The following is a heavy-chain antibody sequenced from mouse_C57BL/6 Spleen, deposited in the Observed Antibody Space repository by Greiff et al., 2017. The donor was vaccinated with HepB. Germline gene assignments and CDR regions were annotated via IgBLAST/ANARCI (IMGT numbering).Heavy chain of an antibody. CDR2: INPNYGTT. CDR3: ARSDYYGDGGYFDV. V-gene: IGHV1-39*01. D-gene: IGHD1-1*01. CDR1: GYSFTDYN. Sequence: EVKLVESGPELVKPGASVKISCKASGYSFTDYNMNWVKQSNGKSLEWIGVINPNYGTTSYNQKFKGKATLTVDQSSSTAYMQLNSLTSEDSAVYYCARSDYYGDGGYFDVWGTGTTVTVSS. J-gene: IGHJ1*03.